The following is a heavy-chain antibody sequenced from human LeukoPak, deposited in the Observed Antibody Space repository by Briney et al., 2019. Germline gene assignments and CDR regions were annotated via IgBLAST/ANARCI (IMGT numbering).Heavy chain of an antibody. Sequence: SETLSLTCTVSGGSISSYYWSWIRQPPGKGLEWIGEINHSGSTNYNPSLKSRVTISVDTSKNQFSLKLSSVTAADTAVYYCATSPRYCSSTSCYRVSYYYYGMDVWGQGTTVTVSS. CDR1: GGSISSYY. CDR2: INHSGST. V-gene: IGHV4-34*01. J-gene: IGHJ6*02. CDR3: ATSPRYCSSTSCYRVSYYYYGMDV. D-gene: IGHD2-2*02.